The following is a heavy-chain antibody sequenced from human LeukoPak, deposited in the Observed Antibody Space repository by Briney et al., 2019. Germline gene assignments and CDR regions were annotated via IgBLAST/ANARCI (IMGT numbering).Heavy chain of an antibody. D-gene: IGHD6-13*01. CDR3: ARDESAGYSSSGRDY. CDR2: IYYSGST. Sequence: SETLSLTCTVSGGSISSYYWSWIRQPPGKGLEWIGSIYYSGSTYYNPSLKSRVTISVDTSKNQFSLKLSSVTAADTAVYYCARDESAGYSSSGRDYWGQGTLVTVSS. CDR1: GGSISSYY. V-gene: IGHV4-59*12. J-gene: IGHJ4*02.